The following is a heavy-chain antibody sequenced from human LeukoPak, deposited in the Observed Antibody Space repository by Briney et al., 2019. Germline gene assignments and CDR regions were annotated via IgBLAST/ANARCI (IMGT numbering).Heavy chain of an antibody. J-gene: IGHJ4*02. CDR2: IYYSGST. CDR1: GGSISSSSYY. D-gene: IGHD5-24*01. Sequence: SETLSLTCTVSGGSISSSSYYWGWFRQPPGKGLEWIGSIYYSGSTYYNPSLKSRVTISVDTSKNQFSLKLSSVTAADTAVYYCARGRDGYRRSDYWGQGTLVTVSS. V-gene: IGHV4-39*07. CDR3: ARGRDGYRRSDY.